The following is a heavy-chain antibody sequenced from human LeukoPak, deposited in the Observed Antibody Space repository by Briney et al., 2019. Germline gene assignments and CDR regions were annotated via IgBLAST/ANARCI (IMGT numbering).Heavy chain of an antibody. D-gene: IGHD1-1*01. V-gene: IGHV1-18*01. CDR2: ISAYNGNT. J-gene: IGHJ6*02. Sequence: ASVKVSCKASGYTSTSYGISWVRQAPGQGLEWMGWISAYNGNTNYAQKLQGRVTMTTDTSTSTAYMELRSLRSDDTAVYYCARVRLGRRYYYGMGVWGQGTTVTVSS. CDR1: GYTSTSYG. CDR3: ARVRLGRRYYYGMGV.